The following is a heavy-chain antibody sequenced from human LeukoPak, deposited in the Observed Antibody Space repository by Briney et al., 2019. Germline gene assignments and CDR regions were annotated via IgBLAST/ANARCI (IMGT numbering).Heavy chain of an antibody. V-gene: IGHV3-30*18. D-gene: IGHD6-13*01. CDR1: GFTFSSYG. CDR3: AKPHISWPLDY. CDR2: ISYDGSNK. Sequence: GGSLRLSCAASGFTFSSYGMHRVRQAPGKGLEWVAVISYDGSNKYYADSVKGRFTISRDNSKNTLYLQMNSLRAEDTAVYYCAKPHISWPLDYWGQGTLVTVSS. J-gene: IGHJ4*02.